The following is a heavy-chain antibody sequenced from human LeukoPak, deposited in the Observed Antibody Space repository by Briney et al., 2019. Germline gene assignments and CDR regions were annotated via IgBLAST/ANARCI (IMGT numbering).Heavy chain of an antibody. D-gene: IGHD3-22*01. CDR3: ARSQGGTMSLRHFDL. Sequence: GGSLRLSCAASGFTFGSYAMNWVRQAPGKGLEWVSVINSGGNAYYADSVKGRFTISRDNSKNMLYLQMNSLRAEDTAVYYCARSQGGTMSLRHFDLWGRGTLVTVSS. CDR2: INSGGNA. CDR1: GFTFGSYA. V-gene: IGHV3-53*01. J-gene: IGHJ2*01.